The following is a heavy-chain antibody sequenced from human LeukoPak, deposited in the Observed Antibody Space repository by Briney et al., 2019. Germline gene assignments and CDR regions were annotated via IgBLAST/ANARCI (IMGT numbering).Heavy chain of an antibody. CDR3: ARAGTANDGFDM. V-gene: IGHV3-30*04. CDR2: ISYDGSKK. D-gene: IGHD2-21*02. CDR1: GSTFRGYA. J-gene: IGHJ3*02. Sequence: GRSLRLSCAASGSTFRGYAMHWVRQAPGKGLEWVAVISYDGSKKYYADSVTGRFTVSRDNSNNTLYLQVNSLSTEDTAVYYCARAGTANDGFDMWGQGTMVTVSS.